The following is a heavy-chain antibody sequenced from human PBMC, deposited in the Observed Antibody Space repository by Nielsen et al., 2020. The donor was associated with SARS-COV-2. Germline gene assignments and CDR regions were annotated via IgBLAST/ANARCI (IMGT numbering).Heavy chain of an antibody. J-gene: IGHJ5*02. Sequence: ASVKVSCKASGYTFISYGISWVQQAPGQGLEWMGWISAYNGNTNYAQKLQGRVTMTTDTSTSTAYMELRSLRSDDTAVYYCAREGGIAAHNWFDPWGQGTLVTVSS. CDR1: GYTFISYG. D-gene: IGHD6-13*01. CDR3: AREGGIAAHNWFDP. V-gene: IGHV1-18*04. CDR2: ISAYNGNT.